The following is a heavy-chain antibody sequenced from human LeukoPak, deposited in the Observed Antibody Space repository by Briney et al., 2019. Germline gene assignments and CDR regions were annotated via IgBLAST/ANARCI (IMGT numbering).Heavy chain of an antibody. D-gene: IGHD3-10*01. J-gene: IGHJ4*02. CDR2: IYYSGST. Sequence: SETLSLTCTVSGGSINSYYCSWIRQPPGKGLEWIGYIYYSGSTNYNPSLKSRVTISVDTSKNQFSLKLSSVTAADTAVYYCASLWFGEFHYWGQGTLVTVSS. V-gene: IGHV4-59*01. CDR3: ASLWFGEFHY. CDR1: GGSINSYY.